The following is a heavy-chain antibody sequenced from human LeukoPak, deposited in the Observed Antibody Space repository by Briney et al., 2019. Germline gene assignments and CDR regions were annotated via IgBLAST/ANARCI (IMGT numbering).Heavy chain of an antibody. CDR1: GYSFTSYA. J-gene: IGHJ4*02. V-gene: IGHV7-4-1*02. CDR2: INTNTGNP. Sequence: ASVKVSCKASGYSFTSYAMNWVRQAPGQGLEWMGWINTNTGNPTNAQGFTGRFAFSLDTSVSTAYLQISSLKAEDTAVYYCARDDTVTTWDYWGQGTLVTVSS. D-gene: IGHD4-17*01. CDR3: ARDDTVTTWDY.